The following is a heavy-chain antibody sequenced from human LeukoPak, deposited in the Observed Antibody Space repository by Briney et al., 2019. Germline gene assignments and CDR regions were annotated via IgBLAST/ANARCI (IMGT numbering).Heavy chain of an antibody. V-gene: IGHV3-48*04. D-gene: IGHD6-13*01. CDR1: GFTFSSYN. CDR2: ISSSSSTI. CDR3: ARVELYSSSWYGDFQH. Sequence: GGSPRLSCAASGFTFSSYNMNWVRQAPGKGLEWVSYISSSSSTIYYADSVKGRFTISRDNAKNSLYLQMNSLRAEDTAVYYCARVELYSSSWYGDFQHWGQGTLVTVSS. J-gene: IGHJ1*01.